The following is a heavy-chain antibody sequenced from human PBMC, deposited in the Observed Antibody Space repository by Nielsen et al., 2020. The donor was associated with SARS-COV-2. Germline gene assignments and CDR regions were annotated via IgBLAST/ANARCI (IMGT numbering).Heavy chain of an antibody. D-gene: IGHD5-18*01. CDR1: GFSVSDTY. Sequence: GESLKISYVASGFSVSDTYMSWVRQAPGKGLEWVSVIYRGGQTYHEDSVKGRFTISRDNARNTLYLQMNSLRAEDMAVYYCVTTEGTVDTAMIGGFAHWGQGTQVTVSS. CDR3: VTTEGTVDTAMIGGFAH. V-gene: IGHV3-53*01. CDR2: IYRGGQT. J-gene: IGHJ4*02.